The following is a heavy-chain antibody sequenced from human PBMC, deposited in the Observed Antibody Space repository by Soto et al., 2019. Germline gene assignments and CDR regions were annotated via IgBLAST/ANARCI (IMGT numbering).Heavy chain of an antibody. J-gene: IGHJ4*02. D-gene: IGHD5-12*01. CDR1: GFTFSSYS. CDR2: ISSSSSTI. V-gene: IGHV3-48*02. Sequence: EVQLVESGGGLVQPGGSLRLSCAASGFTFSSYSMNWVRQAPGKGLXXVSYISSSSSTIYYADSVKGRFTISRDNAKNSLYLQMNSLRDEDTAVYYCARGSGYDSPLADYWGQGTLVTVSS. CDR3: ARGSGYDSPLADY.